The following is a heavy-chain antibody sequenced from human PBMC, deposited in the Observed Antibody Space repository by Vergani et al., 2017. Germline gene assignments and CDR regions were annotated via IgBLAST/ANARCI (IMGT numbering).Heavy chain of an antibody. CDR3: ARGGRRFGELLRPFDY. CDR1: GGSFSGYY. J-gene: IGHJ4*02. Sequence: QVQLQQWGAGLLKPSETLSLTCAVYGGSFSGYYWSWIRQPPGKGLEWIGEINHSGSTNYNPSLKSRVTISVDTSKNQFSLKLSSVTAAETAVYYCARGGRRFGELLRPFDYWGQGTLVTVSS. CDR2: INHSGST. V-gene: IGHV4-34*01. D-gene: IGHD3-10*01.